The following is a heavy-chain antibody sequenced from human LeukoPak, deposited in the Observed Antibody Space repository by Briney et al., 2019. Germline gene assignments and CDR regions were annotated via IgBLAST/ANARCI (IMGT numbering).Heavy chain of an antibody. CDR3: ARHAVYAGSGWAFDF. CDR1: GDSVSSNSAS. J-gene: IGHJ4*02. V-gene: IGHV6-1*01. D-gene: IGHD6-19*01. CDR2: TYYRSKWYN. Sequence: SQTLSLTCAISGDSVSSNSASWNWIRQSPSRGLEWLGRTYYRSKWYNDYAVSVNSRITINPDTSKNQFSLNLNSVTAADTAVYYCARHAVYAGSGWAFDFWGQGTLVTVSS.